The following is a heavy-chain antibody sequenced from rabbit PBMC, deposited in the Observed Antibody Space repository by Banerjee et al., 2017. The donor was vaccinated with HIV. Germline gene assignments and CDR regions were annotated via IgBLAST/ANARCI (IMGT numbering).Heavy chain of an antibody. CDR2: IDPIFGST. CDR1: GFTISSYW. V-gene: IGHV1S43*01. CDR3: ARDNTSYHEFNL. J-gene: IGHJ4*01. Sequence: QEQLKESGGGLVQPGGSLKLSCKASGFTISSYWMNWVRQAPGKGLEWIGYIDPIFGSTYYASWVNGRFTISKSTSLNTVDLKMTSLTAADTATYFCARDNTSYHEFNLWGPGTLVTVS. D-gene: IGHD1-1*01.